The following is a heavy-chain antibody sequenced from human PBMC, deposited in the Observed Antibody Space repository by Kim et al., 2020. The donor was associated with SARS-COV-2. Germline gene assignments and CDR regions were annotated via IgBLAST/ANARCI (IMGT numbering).Heavy chain of an antibody. D-gene: IGHD6-19*01. CDR3: ARVPPGYSSGWYDD. CDR2: IYSGGST. CDR1: GFTVSSNY. Sequence: GGSLRLSCAASGFTVSSNYMSWVRQAPGKGLEWVSVIYSGGSTYYADSVKGRFTISRDNSKNTLYLQMNSLRAEDTAVYYCARVPPGYSSGWYDDWGQGTLVTVSS. J-gene: IGHJ5*02. V-gene: IGHV3-53*01.